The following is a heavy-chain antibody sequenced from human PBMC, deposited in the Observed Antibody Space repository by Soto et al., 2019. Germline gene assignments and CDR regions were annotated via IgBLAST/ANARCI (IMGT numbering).Heavy chain of an antibody. CDR2: IKPLFGTV. CDR3: ARDYGHDCSGGNCYFYF. CDR1: GGTFSIYT. J-gene: IGHJ4*02. D-gene: IGHD2-15*01. V-gene: IGHV1-69*01. Sequence: QVQLVQSGAEVKKPGSSVKVSCKASGGTFSIYTINWVRQAPGQGLEWMGGIKPLFGTVNYAQKFQGRVTISADESTSTAHMELSSLRSDDTALYYCARDYGHDCSGGNCYFYFWGQGTLVTVSS.